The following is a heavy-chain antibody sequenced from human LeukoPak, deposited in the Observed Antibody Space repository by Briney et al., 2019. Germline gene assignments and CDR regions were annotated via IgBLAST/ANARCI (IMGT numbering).Heavy chain of an antibody. J-gene: IGHJ4*02. Sequence: KPSETLSLTCTVSGGSISSSSYYWGWIRQPPGKGLEWIGSIYYSGSTYYNPSLKSRVTISVDTSKNQFSLKLSSVTAADTAVYYCARRVQGSTSGWPAYIDYWGQGTLVTVSS. D-gene: IGHD6-19*01. CDR3: ARRVQGSTSGWPAYIDY. CDR2: IYYSGST. V-gene: IGHV4-39*01. CDR1: GGSISSSSYY.